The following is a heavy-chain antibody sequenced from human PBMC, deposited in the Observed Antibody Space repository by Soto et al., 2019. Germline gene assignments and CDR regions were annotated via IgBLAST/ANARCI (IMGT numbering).Heavy chain of an antibody. J-gene: IGHJ4*02. Sequence: PSETLSLTCSIYGGSFSGYYWSWIRQPPGKGLEWIGEINHSGDTNYNPSFKSPVTISVXXXXXXFXLXLXXVTAADTAVYYCARAWEHLYFDYWGQGALVT. CDR2: INHSGDT. CDR1: GGSFSGYY. V-gene: IGHV4-34*01. D-gene: IGHD1-26*01. CDR3: ARAWEHLYFDY.